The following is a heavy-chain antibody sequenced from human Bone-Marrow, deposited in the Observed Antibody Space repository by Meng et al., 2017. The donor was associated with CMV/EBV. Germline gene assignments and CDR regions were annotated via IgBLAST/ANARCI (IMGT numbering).Heavy chain of an antibody. CDR1: GFTCSSYA. Sequence: QVRVVGAGGGVVQPGRSLRLSGAASGFTCSSYARHWVRQAPGKGLEWVAVISYDGSNKYYADSVKGRFTISRDNSKNTLYLQMNSLRAEDTAVYYCARDLESLYFDYWGQGTLVTVSS. J-gene: IGHJ4*02. CDR2: ISYDGSNK. V-gene: IGHV3-30-3*01. CDR3: ARDLESLYFDY. D-gene: IGHD5-24*01.